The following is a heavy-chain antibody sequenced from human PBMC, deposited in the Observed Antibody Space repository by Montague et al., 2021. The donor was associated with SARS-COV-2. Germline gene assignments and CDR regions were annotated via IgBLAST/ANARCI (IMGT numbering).Heavy chain of an antibody. CDR1: GYTFTSYD. Sequence: SVKVSCKAPGYTFTSYDINWVRQATGQGLEWMGCMNPNSGNTGYAQKFQGRVTMTRNTSISTAYMELSSLRSEDTAVYYCARGEQLTTVFHYYYYMDVWGKGTTVTVSS. V-gene: IGHV1-8*02. J-gene: IGHJ6*03. CDR2: MNPNSGNT. CDR3: ARGEQLTTVFHYYYYMDV. D-gene: IGHD4-11*01.